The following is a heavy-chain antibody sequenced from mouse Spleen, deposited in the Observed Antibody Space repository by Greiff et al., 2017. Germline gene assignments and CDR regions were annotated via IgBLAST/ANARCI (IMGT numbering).Heavy chain of an antibody. Sequence: EVKVVESGGGLVKLGGSLKLSCAASGFTFSSYAMSWVRQTPEKRLAWVATISSGGGNTYYPDSVKGRFTISRDNAKNTLYLQMSSLKSEDTAMYYCARSTVVEYYFDYWGQGTTLTVSS. J-gene: IGHJ2*01. CDR1: GFTFSSYA. CDR2: ISSGGGNT. V-gene: IGHV5-9*04. D-gene: IGHD1-1*01. CDR3: ARSTVVEYYFDY.